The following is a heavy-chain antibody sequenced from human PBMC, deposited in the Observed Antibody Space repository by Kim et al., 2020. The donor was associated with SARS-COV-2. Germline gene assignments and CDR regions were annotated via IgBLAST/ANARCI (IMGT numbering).Heavy chain of an antibody. Sequence: SETLSLTCAVYGGSFSGYYWSWIRQPPGKGLEWIGEINHSGSTNYNPSLKSRVTISVDTSKNQFSLKLSSVTAADTAVYYCARGSRYDDSHLRYFDYWGQGTLVTVSS. CDR3: ARGSRYDDSHLRYFDY. CDR1: GGSFSGYY. D-gene: IGHD3-22*01. CDR2: INHSGST. V-gene: IGHV4-34*01. J-gene: IGHJ4*02.